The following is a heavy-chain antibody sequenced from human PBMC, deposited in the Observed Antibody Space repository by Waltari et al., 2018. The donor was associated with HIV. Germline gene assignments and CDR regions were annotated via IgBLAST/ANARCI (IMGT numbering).Heavy chain of an antibody. V-gene: IGHV1-2*02. CDR2: INPNSGGT. CDR1: AYTFTVYY. D-gene: IGHD3-22*01. CDR3: ARLQYYYDSSGPFQH. J-gene: IGHJ1*01. Sequence: QVQLVQSRAEVKKPGASVMVSCKAPAYTFTVYYMHCVQQAHGQGLEWMGWINPNSGGTNYAQKFQGRVTMTRDTSISTAYMELSRLRSDDTAVYYCARLQYYYDSSGPFQHWGQGTVVTVSS.